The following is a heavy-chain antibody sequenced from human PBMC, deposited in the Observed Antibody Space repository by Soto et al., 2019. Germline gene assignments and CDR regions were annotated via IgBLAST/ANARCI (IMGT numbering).Heavy chain of an antibody. D-gene: IGHD4-17*01. J-gene: IGHJ4*02. Sequence: EVHLLESGGTLIQPGGSLRLSCAASGFDFSTYAMTWVRQAPGKGLEWVSGITYSGDTTYYADSVKGRFTISRDNFKNPVYLELNSLRPDDAAMYYCAKDWPGTSSVTSDYWGQGTLVTVSS. V-gene: IGHV3-23*01. CDR1: GFDFSTYA. CDR3: AKDWPGTSSVTSDY. CDR2: ITYSGDTT.